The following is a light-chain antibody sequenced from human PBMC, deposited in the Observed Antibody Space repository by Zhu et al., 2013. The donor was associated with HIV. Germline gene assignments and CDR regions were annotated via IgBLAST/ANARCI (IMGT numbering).Light chain of an antibody. CDR2: AAS. CDR3: QKYNSAPRT. CDR1: QGIGNY. Sequence: DIQMTQSPSSLSASVGDRVTITCRASQGIGNYLAWYQQKPGKVPKLLIYAASTLQSGVPSRFSGSGSGTDFTLTISSLQPEDVATYYCQKYNSAPRTFGQGTKVE. J-gene: IGKJ1*01. V-gene: IGKV1-27*01.